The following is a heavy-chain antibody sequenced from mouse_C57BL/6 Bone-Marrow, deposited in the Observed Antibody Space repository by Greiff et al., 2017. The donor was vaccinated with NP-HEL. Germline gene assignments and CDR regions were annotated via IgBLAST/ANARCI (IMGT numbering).Heavy chain of an antibody. D-gene: IGHD2-3*01. CDR2: INPNNGGT. V-gene: IGHV1-26*01. CDR3: AGLLLYYFDY. CDR1: GYTFTDYY. Sequence: EVQLQQSGPELVKPGASVKISCKASGYTFTDYYMNWVKQSHGKSLEWIGDINPNNGGTSYNQKFKGKATLTVDKSSSTAYMELRSLTSEDSAVYYCAGLLLYYFDYWGQGTTLTVSS. J-gene: IGHJ2*01.